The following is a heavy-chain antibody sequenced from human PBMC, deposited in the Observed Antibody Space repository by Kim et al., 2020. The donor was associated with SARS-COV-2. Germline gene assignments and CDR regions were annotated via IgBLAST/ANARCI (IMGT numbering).Heavy chain of an antibody. CDR3: AGSMVTTDLDAFDI. D-gene: IGHD2-21*02. CDR2: INIYSDNT. CDR1: GYTFPNSR. J-gene: IGHJ3*02. V-gene: IGHV1-18*01. Sequence: ASVNVSCKASGYTFPNSRITWVRQAPEQGPEWMGWINIYSDNTKYAQRLQGRVTMTIDASTSTAYMELRSLRSDDTAVYYFAGSMVTTDLDAFDICGQGTVVTVSS.